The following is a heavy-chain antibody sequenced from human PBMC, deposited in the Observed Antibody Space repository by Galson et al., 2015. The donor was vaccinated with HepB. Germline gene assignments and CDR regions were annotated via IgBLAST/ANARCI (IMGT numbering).Heavy chain of an antibody. CDR2: IRSDERNK. CDR3: ARAGGYYYGSSNFYRYSGF. V-gene: IGHV3-74*01. J-gene: IGHJ4*02. CDR1: GFTFSNFW. Sequence: SLRLSCAGSGFTFSNFWMHWVRQTPGKGLEWISRIRSDERNKDYAHSVKGRFTISRDNARNTLFLQMSSLTVEDTAVYYCARAGGYYYGSSNFYRYSGFWGQGTLVTVSS. D-gene: IGHD3-10*01.